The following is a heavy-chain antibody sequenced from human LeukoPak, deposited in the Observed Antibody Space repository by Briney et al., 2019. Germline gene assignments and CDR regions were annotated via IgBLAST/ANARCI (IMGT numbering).Heavy chain of an antibody. CDR1: GGSISSGDYY. CDR2: IYYSGST. CDR3: AVGAVVPAAGDWFDP. V-gene: IGHV4-30-4*01. D-gene: IGHD2-2*01. J-gene: IGHJ5*02. Sequence: PSETLSLTCTVSGGSISSGDYYWSWIRQPPGKGLEWIGYIYYSGSTYYNPSLKSRVTISVDTSKNQFSLKLSSVTAADTAVYYCAVGAVVPAAGDWFDPWGQGTLVTVSS.